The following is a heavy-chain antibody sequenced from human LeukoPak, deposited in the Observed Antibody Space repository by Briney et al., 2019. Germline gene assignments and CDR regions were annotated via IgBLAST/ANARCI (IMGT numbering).Heavy chain of an antibody. CDR1: GFAFSTCT. CDR3: AREVDGSGTFDY. D-gene: IGHD3-10*01. Sequence: GGSLRLSCAAPGFAFSTCTMHWVRQAPGKGLQYVSAINSNGGSTYYANSVKGRFTISRDNSKNTLYLHMGSLRAEDMAVYYCAREVDGSGTFDYWGQGALVTVSS. V-gene: IGHV3-64*01. J-gene: IGHJ4*02. CDR2: INSNGGST.